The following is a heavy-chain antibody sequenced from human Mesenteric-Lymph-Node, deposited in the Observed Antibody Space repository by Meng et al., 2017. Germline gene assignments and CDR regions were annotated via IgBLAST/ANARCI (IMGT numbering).Heavy chain of an antibody. D-gene: IGHD1-26*01. J-gene: IGHJ4*02. V-gene: IGHV3-7*03. CDR1: GFSFSSYW. Sequence: GESLKISCAASGFSFSSYWMSWVRQAPEKGLEWVANIKEDGSDTYYVDSVKGRFSISRDNARNSLYLQMNSLRVEDTAVYYCARDQDIVGSYFDYWGQGTLVTVSS. CDR3: ARDQDIVGSYFDY. CDR2: IKEDGSDT.